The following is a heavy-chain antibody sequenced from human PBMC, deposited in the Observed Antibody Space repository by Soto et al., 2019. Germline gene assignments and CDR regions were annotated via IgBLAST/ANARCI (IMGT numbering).Heavy chain of an antibody. J-gene: IGHJ6*01. V-gene: IGHV3-43D*04. CDR3: ASSYSYGMDV. CDR1: GVTFDDYA. CDR2: ISSSGGTT. D-gene: IGHD3-10*01. Sequence: GGSLRLSCAASGVTFDDYAMHWVRQAPGKGLEWVSLISSSGGTTYYADSVKGRFTISRDNAKNSLYLQMNSLRAEDTAVYYCASSYSYGMDVWGQGYTVTVSS.